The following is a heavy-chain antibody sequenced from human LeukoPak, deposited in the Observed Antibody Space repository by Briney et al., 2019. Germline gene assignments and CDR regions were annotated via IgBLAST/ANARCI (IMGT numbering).Heavy chain of an antibody. CDR3: ASHNYYDTSGYYYPLDY. V-gene: IGHV3-53*01. J-gene: IGHJ4*02. D-gene: IGHD3-22*01. CDR1: GFIVSSNY. CDR2: IYGSGTT. Sequence: PGGSLRLSCAASGFIVSSNYMSWVRQAPGKGPEWVSVIYGSGTTQYADSVKGRFTISRDNSRNTLYLQMNSLKAEDTAMYYCASHNYYDTSGYYYPLDYWGQGTLVTVSS.